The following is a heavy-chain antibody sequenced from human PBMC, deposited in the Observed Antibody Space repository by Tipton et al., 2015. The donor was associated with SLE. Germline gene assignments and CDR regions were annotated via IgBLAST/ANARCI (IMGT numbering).Heavy chain of an antibody. J-gene: IGHJ3*01. CDR1: GTSISRFY. V-gene: IGHV4-59*01. CDR3: ARAYDSRGTFDL. D-gene: IGHD3-22*01. Sequence: TLSLTCTVSGTSISRFYWNWIRQSPGKGLEWIGYIFYSGSTNYKPSPKSRVTISVDTSKTQFSLKLRSVTAADTAVYYCARAYDSRGTFDLWGQGTMVTVSS. CDR2: IFYSGST.